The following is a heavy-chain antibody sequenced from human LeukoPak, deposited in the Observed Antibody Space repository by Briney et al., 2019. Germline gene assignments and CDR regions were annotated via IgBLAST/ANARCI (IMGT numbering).Heavy chain of an antibody. CDR1: GFTFSSYE. CDR2: ISSSGNTI. D-gene: IGHD1-7*01. J-gene: IGHJ3*02. CDR3: ASTNLGVNDAFYI. Sequence: GGSLRLSCAASGFTFSSYEINWVRQAPGKGLEWVSYISSSGNTIYYADSVKGRFTISRDNAKNSLYLQMNSLRAEDTAVYYCASTNLGVNDAFYIWGQGTMVTVSS. V-gene: IGHV3-48*03.